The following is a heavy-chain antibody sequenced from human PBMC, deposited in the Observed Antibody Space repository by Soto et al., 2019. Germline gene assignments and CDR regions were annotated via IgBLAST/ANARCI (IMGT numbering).Heavy chain of an antibody. V-gene: IGHV4-4*07. CDR2: IYSSGST. Sequence: PSETLSLTCTVSGGSISNYYWSWIRQPAGKRLEWIGRIYSSGSTAYNPSLRSRVTMSVDTSRNQFSLKLTSVTAADTAVYYCATDIASYIHGQGYWGQGTLVTVSS. CDR3: ATDIASYIHGQGY. D-gene: IGHD2-15*01. J-gene: IGHJ4*02. CDR1: GGSISNYY.